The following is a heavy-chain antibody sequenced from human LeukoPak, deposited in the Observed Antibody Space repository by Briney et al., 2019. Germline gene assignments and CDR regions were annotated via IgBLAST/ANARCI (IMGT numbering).Heavy chain of an antibody. Sequence: SETLSLTCTVSGYSISSGYYWGWIRQPPGKGLEWIGSIYHSGSTNYNPSLKGRVTISVDTSKNQFSLKLSSVTAADTAVYYCARGEAGSPSGDPYAIDYWGQGTLVTVSS. CDR1: GYSISSGYY. CDR2: IYHSGST. D-gene: IGHD2-2*01. J-gene: IGHJ4*02. V-gene: IGHV4-38-2*02. CDR3: ARGEAGSPSGDPYAIDY.